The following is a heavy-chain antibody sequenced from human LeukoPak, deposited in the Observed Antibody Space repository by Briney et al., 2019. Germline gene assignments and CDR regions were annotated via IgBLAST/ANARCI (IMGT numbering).Heavy chain of an antibody. CDR1: GFTVSSNS. J-gene: IGHJ4*02. CDR3: ARRAGDYSHPYDY. D-gene: IGHD3-22*01. V-gene: IGHV3-53*01. CDR2: IYSGGNT. Sequence: GSLRLSCTVSGFTVSSNSMSWVRQAPGKGLECVSFIYSGGNTHNSDSVKGRFTISRDNSKNTLYLQMNSRRAEDTAVYYCARRAGDYSHPYDYWGKGTLVTVSS.